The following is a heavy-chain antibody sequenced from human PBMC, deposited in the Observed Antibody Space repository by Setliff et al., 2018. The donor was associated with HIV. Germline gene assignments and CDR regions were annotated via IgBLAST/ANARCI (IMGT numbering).Heavy chain of an antibody. J-gene: IGHJ3*02. CDR2: ISSGGGFI. D-gene: IGHD2-8*01. CDR1: GFTFSKYT. V-gene: IGHV3-21*06. CDR3: ARLNGAIHDGFDI. Sequence: PGGSLRLSCAASGFTFSKYTVNWVRQAPGKGLEWVSSISSGGGFIYYADSVKGRFTIARDNAKDSLYLQMNNLRSEDTGVYFCARLNGAIHDGFDIWGQGTKVTVSS.